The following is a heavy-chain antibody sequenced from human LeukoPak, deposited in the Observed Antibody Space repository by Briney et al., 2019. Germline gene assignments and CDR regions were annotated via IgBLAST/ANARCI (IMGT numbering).Heavy chain of an antibody. D-gene: IGHD3-10*01. CDR1: GFTFSSYA. V-gene: IGHV3-30-3*01. CDR2: ISYDGSSE. J-gene: IGHJ4*02. CDR3: ARDPLTYGSGRYYQAFDY. Sequence: GRSLRLSCAASGFTFSSYAMHWVRQAPGQGLEWVAVISYDGSSEYYADSVKGRFIISRGNSKNTLYLQMNSLRAEDTAVYYCARDPLTYGSGRYYQAFDYWGQGTLVTVSS.